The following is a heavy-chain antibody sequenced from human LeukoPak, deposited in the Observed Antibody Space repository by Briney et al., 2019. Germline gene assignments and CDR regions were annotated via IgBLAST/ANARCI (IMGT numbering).Heavy chain of an antibody. D-gene: IGHD2-2*01. J-gene: IGHJ4*02. CDR3: ARGQDIVVGDY. CDR2: ISYDGSNK. Sequence: PGGSLRLSCAASGFTFSSYAMHWVRQAPGKGLEWVAVISYDGSNKYYADSVKGRFTISRDNSKNTLYLQMNSLRAEDTAVYYCARGQDIVVGDYWGQGTLVTVSS. V-gene: IGHV3-30-3*01. CDR1: GFTFSSYA.